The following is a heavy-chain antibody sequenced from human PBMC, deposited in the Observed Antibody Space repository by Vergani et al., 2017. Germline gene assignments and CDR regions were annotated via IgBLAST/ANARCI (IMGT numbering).Heavy chain of an antibody. CDR3: ARVYSSGWYTTNWFDP. CDR1: GFTFTSSA. J-gene: IGHJ5*02. Sequence: QMQLVQSGPEVKKPGTSVKVSCKASGFTFTSSAVQWVRQARGQRLEWIGWIVVGSGNTNYAQKFQERVTITRDMSTSTAYMELSSLRSEDTAVYYCARVYSSGWYTTNWFDPWGQGTLVTVSS. V-gene: IGHV1-58*01. D-gene: IGHD6-19*01. CDR2: IVVGSGNT.